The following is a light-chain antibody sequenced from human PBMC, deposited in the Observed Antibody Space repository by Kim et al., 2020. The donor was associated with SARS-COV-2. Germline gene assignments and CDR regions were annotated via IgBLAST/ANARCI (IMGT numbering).Light chain of an antibody. Sequence: GQRFTSSCSGRRSNVGSNAVNWYQQLPGTAPKLLIYSNDYRPSGVPDRFSGSKSGTSASLAISGLQSEDEADYYCAAWDNSLNGVIFGGGTQLTVL. CDR3: AAWDNSLNGVI. CDR1: RSNVGSNA. J-gene: IGLJ2*01. CDR2: SND. V-gene: IGLV1-44*01.